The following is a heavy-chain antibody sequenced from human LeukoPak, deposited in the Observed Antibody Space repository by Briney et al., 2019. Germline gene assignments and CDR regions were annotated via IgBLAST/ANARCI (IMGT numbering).Heavy chain of an antibody. Sequence: PGGSLRLSCAASGFTFSSYWMSWVRQVPGKGLEWVANIKQDGSEKYYVDSVKGRFTISRDNAKNSLYLQMNSLRAEDTAVYYCARERDGSSGYSDYWGEGTLVTVSS. D-gene: IGHD6-19*01. CDR2: IKQDGSEK. CDR1: GFTFSSYW. J-gene: IGHJ4*02. V-gene: IGHV3-7*01. CDR3: ARERDGSSGYSDY.